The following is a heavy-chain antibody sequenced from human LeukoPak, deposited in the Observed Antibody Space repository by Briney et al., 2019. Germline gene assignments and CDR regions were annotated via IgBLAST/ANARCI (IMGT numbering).Heavy chain of an antibody. CDR2: ISNSGRTI. D-gene: IGHD6-13*01. J-gene: IGHJ4*02. V-gene: IGHV3-48*03. CDR1: GFTFSSYE. CDR3: ARGDNSSTRNYSFDY. Sequence: GGSLRLSCVASGFTFSSYEMQWVRQAPGKGLEWVSYISNSGRTIHYADSAKGRFTISRDNAKSSLFLHMNSLRAEDTAVYYCARGDNSSTRNYSFDYWAQGTLVTVSS.